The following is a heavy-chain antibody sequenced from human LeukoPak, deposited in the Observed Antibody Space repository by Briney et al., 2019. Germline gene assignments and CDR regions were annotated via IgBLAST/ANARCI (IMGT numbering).Heavy chain of an antibody. Sequence: GGSLRLSCAASGFTFSSYSMNWVRQAPGKGLEWVSSISSSSSYIYYADSVKGRFTISRDNAKNSLYLQMNSLRAEDTAVYYCAREEMDYYYYMDVWGKGTTVTVSS. CDR3: AREEMDYYYYMDV. CDR1: GFTFSSYS. J-gene: IGHJ6*03. D-gene: IGHD5-24*01. V-gene: IGHV3-21*01. CDR2: ISSSSSYI.